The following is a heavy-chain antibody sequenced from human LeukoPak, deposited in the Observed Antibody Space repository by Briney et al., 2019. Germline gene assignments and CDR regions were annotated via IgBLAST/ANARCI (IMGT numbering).Heavy chain of an antibody. D-gene: IGHD6-6*01. J-gene: IGHJ4*02. CDR1: GGSISSYY. Sequence: SETLSLTCTVSGGSISSYYWSWIRQPPGKGLKWIGYIYYSGSTNYNPSLKSRVTISVDTSKNQFSLKLSSVTAADTAVYYCARGTHSSSPDYWGQGTLVTVSS. V-gene: IGHV4-59*01. CDR2: IYYSGST. CDR3: ARGTHSSSPDY.